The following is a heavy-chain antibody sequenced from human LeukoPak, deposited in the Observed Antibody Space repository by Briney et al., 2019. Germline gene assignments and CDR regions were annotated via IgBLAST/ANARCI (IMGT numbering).Heavy chain of an antibody. CDR2: IIPILGIA. D-gene: IGHD3-22*01. CDR3: ARFDSSGYYYEAFDI. V-gene: IGHV1-69*02. Sequence: SVKVSCKASGGTFSSYTISWVRQAPGQGLEWMGRIIPILGIANYAQKFQGRVTITADKSTSTAYMELSSLRSEDTAVYYCARFDSSGYYYEAFDIWGQGTLVTVSS. CDR1: GGTFSSYT. J-gene: IGHJ4*02.